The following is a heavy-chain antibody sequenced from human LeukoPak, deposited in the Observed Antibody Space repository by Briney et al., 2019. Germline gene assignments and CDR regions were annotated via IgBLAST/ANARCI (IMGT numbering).Heavy chain of an antibody. D-gene: IGHD2-2*01. Sequence: ASVKVSCKASGYTFTSYGISWVRQAPGQRLEWMGWINAGNGNTKYSQKFQGRVTITRDTSASTAYMELSSLRSEDTAVYYCARGGCSSTSCYRPSDYWGQGTLVTVSS. CDR2: INAGNGNT. CDR1: GYTFTSYG. CDR3: ARGGCSSTSCYRPSDY. V-gene: IGHV1-3*01. J-gene: IGHJ4*02.